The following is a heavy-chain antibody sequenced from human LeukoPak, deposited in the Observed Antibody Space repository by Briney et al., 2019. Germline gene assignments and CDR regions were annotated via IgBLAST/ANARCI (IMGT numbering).Heavy chain of an antibody. CDR3: ARIQVWWELLTTYYFDY. CDR1: GFTFSSYG. Sequence: GGSLRLSCAASGFTFSSYGMSWVRQAPGKGLEWVSFIYSDNTHYSDSVKGRFTISRDNSKNSLYLQMNSLRAEDTAVYYCARIQVWWELLTTYYFDYWGQGTLVTVSS. J-gene: IGHJ4*02. V-gene: IGHV3-23*03. CDR2: IYSDNT. D-gene: IGHD1-26*01.